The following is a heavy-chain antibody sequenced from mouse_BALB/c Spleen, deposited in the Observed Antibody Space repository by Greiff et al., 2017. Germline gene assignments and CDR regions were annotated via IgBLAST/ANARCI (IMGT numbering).Heavy chain of an antibody. D-gene: IGHD3-3*01. CDR2: ISYSGST. J-gene: IGHJ1*01. CDR1: GYSITSDYA. V-gene: IGHV3-2*02. Sequence: EVQLQQSGPGLVKPSQSLSLTCTVTGYSITSDYAWNWIRQSPGNTLGWMGYISYSGSTSYNPSLKSRISITRDTSKNQFFLQLNSVTTEDTATYYCARGGLDWYFDVWGAGTTVTVSS. CDR3: ARGGLDWYFDV.